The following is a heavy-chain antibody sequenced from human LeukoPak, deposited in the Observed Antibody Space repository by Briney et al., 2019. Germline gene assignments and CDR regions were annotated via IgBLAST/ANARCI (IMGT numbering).Heavy chain of an antibody. CDR3: AREPADSRENPAVDAFDI. J-gene: IGHJ3*02. D-gene: IGHD6-13*01. CDR2: IIPIFGTA. Sequence: SVKVSCKASGGTFSSYAISWVRQAPGQGLEWMGGIIPIFGTANYAQKFQARVTITTDESTSTAYMALSSLRSEDTAVYYCAREPADSRENPAVDAFDIWGQGTMVTVSS. V-gene: IGHV1-69*05. CDR1: GGTFSSYA.